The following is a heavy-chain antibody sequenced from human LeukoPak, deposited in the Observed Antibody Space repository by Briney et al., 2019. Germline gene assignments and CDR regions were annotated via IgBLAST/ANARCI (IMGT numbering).Heavy chain of an antibody. V-gene: IGHV3-7*01. CDR2: INTDGSGK. J-gene: IGHJ4*02. CDR3: ASWGAGGNS. D-gene: IGHD3-16*01. Sequence: GGSLRLSCEASGFTLSTYWMNWVRQVPGKGLDWVANINTDGSGKRYVDSVKGRFTIARDNADNSLSLQMNSLRAEDTAVYYCASWGAGGNSWGQGTLVTVSS. CDR1: GFTLSTYW.